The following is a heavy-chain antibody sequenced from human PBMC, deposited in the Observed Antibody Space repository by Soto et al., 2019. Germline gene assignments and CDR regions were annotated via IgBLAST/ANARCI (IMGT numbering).Heavy chain of an antibody. D-gene: IGHD2-21*02. CDR2: MYNTGST. Sequence: SETLSVTCTVSGGSTSRHYWSGSRPPPEKGREWIEYMYNTGSTVYNPPFKSRVTISVDTSKNQFSLKLNSVTAADTAVYYCARDLWGYCGTDCYPLHDWGQGTTVTVS. CDR3: ARDLWGYCGTDCYPLHD. J-gene: IGHJ6*02. V-gene: IGHV4-59*11. CDR1: GGSTSRHY.